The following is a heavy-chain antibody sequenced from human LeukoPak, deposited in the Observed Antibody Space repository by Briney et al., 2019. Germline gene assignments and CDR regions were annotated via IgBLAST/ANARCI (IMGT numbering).Heavy chain of an antibody. V-gene: IGHV3-33*01. J-gene: IGHJ3*01. D-gene: IGHD3-22*01. CDR2: ISYDGTNK. CDR1: GFTMINYA. CDR3: ARARNYYDGSGYPQDAFDL. Sequence: SGGSLRLSCAASGFTMINYAMHWVRQAPGKGLEWVALISYDGTNKYCADPVKGRFAISRDNSKKTVYLQMNSLRADDTAVYFCARARNYYDGSGYPQDAFDLWGQGTMVTVSS.